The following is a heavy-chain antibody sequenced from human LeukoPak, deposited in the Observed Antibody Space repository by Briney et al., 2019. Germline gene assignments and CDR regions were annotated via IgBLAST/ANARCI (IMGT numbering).Heavy chain of an antibody. D-gene: IGHD3-16*01. CDR2: ISAYNGNT. CDR1: GYTFTSYG. V-gene: IGHV1-18*01. Sequence: GASVKVSCKASGYTFTSYGISWVRQAPGQGLERMGWISAYNGNTNYAQKLQGRVTMTTDTSTSTAYMELRSLRSDDTAVYYCARAFGDYVWGSFDYWGQGTLVTVSS. CDR3: ARAFGDYVWGSFDY. J-gene: IGHJ4*02.